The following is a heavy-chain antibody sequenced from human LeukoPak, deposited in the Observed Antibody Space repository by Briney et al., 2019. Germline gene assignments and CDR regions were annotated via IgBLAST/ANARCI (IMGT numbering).Heavy chain of an antibody. J-gene: IGHJ4*02. Sequence: SETLSLTCTVSGGSISSYYWSWIRQPPGKGLEWIGYIYYSGSTNYNPSLKSRVTISVDTSKNQFSLKLSSVTAADTAVYYCARLGYSSGWYDYWGQGTLVTVSS. CDR3: ARLGYSSGWYDY. V-gene: IGHV4-59*08. CDR1: GGSISSYY. CDR2: IYYSGST. D-gene: IGHD6-19*01.